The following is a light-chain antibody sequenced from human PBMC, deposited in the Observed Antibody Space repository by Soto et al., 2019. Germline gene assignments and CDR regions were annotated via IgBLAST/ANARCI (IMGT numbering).Light chain of an antibody. CDR1: SSDVGVYNY. V-gene: IGLV2-11*01. Sequence: QSVLTQPRSVSGSPGQSVTISCTGTSSDVGVYNYVSWYQQYPGKAPKIMIYDVSKRPSGVPDRFSGSKSDNTASLTISGLQPEDAADYYRCSYAGSYTFVFGIGTKGPVL. CDR2: DVS. CDR3: CSYAGSYTFV. J-gene: IGLJ1*01.